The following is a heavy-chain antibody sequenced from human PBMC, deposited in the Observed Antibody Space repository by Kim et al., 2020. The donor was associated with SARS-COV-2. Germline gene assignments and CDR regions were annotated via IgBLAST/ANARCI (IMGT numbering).Heavy chain of an antibody. D-gene: IGHD3-22*01. CDR2: IYYSGST. V-gene: IGHV4-31*03. CDR3: ARVTAFYDSSGYYVGYYYYYMDV. Sequence: SETLSLTCTVSGGSISSGGYYWSWIRQHPGKGLEWIGYIYYSGSTYYNPSLKSRVTISVDTSKNQFSLKLSSVTAADTALYYCARVTAFYDSSGYYVGYYYYYMDVWGKGTTVTVSS. CDR1: GGSISSGGYY. J-gene: IGHJ6*03.